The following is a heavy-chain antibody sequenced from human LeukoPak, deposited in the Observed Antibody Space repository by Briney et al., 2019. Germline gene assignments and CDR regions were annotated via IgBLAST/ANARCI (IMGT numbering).Heavy chain of an antibody. CDR3: AKLGQLDY. J-gene: IGHJ4*02. Sequence: PGGSLRLSCAASGVTFRGYAMSGGRHAPGEGLEWVSATGGNGGSTSYADSVTGRFTISKDNSKNTLYLQMTSLRAEDTAVYYCAKLGQLDYWGQGTLVTVSS. CDR2: TGGNGGST. D-gene: IGHD6-6*01. V-gene: IGHV3-23*01. CDR1: GVTFRGYA.